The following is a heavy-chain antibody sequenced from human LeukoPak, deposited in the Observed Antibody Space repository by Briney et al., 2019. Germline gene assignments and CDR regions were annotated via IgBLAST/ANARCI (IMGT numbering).Heavy chain of an antibody. J-gene: IGHJ6*02. CDR3: ARDRVGATGCYYYYYGMDI. D-gene: IGHD1-26*01. Sequence: GGSLRLSCAASGLSFSNYEMNWVRQAPGKGLEWVSHISSSGSTIYYPDSVKGRFTISRDNAKNSLYLQMNRLRAEDTAVYYCARDRVGATGCYYYYYGMDIWGRGTTVTVSS. CDR1: GLSFSNYE. V-gene: IGHV3-48*03. CDR2: ISSSGSTI.